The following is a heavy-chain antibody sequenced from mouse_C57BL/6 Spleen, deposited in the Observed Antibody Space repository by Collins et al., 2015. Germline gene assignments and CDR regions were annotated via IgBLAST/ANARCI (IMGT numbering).Heavy chain of an antibody. CDR3: ARGAY. V-gene: IGHV1-80*01. Sequence: QVQLQQSGTELMKPGASVKISCKTSGYAFSTYWMNWVKQRPGKGLEWIGQIYPGDGDANYNGKFKGKASLTSDKSSSTAYMQLSSLTSEDSAVYFCARGAYWGQGTLVTVST. CDR2: IYPGDGDA. CDR1: GYAFSTYW. J-gene: IGHJ3*01.